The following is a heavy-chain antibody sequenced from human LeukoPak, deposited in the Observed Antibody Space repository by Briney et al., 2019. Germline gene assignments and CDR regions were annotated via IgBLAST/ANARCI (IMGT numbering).Heavy chain of an antibody. D-gene: IGHD3-10*01. CDR1: GFTFSSYS. CDR2: LSSSSSTI. Sequence: PGGSLRLSCAASGFTFSSYSMNWVRQAPGKGLEWVSYLSSSSSTIYYADSVKGRFTISRDNAKNSLYLQMNSLRAEDTAVYYCARDKWFGELFNSPTDYWGQGTLVTVSS. CDR3: ARDKWFGELFNSPTDY. J-gene: IGHJ4*02. V-gene: IGHV3-48*01.